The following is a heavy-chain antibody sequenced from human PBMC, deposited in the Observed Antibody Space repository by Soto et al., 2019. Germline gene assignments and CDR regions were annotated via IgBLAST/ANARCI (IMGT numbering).Heavy chain of an antibody. Sequence: ASVKVSCKASGYTFTSYGITWVRQAPGQGLEWMGWISPYNGNTNYAQKLQGRVTMTTDTSTSTAYMELRSLRSDDTAVYYCARAVDYYDSSGYYTHEYFQHWGQGTLVTSPQ. CDR1: GYTFTSYG. CDR3: ARAVDYYDSSGYYTHEYFQH. D-gene: IGHD3-22*01. J-gene: IGHJ1*01. V-gene: IGHV1-18*01. CDR2: ISPYNGNT.